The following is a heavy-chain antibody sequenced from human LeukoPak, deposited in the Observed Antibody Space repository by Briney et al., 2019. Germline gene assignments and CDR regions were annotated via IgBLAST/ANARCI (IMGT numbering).Heavy chain of an antibody. J-gene: IGHJ3*02. CDR3: ACNAVRYSAYDREEDPSDI. CDR2: INRNGNT. V-gene: IGHV4-34*01. D-gene: IGHD5-12*01. Sequence: SETLSLTCAVCGASFSAYYWSEINRNGNTNYNPSLKSRVTISVDTSKNQFSLRLTSVTAADTAVYYCACNAVRYSAYDREEDPSDIWGQGTMVTVSS. CDR1: GASFSAYY.